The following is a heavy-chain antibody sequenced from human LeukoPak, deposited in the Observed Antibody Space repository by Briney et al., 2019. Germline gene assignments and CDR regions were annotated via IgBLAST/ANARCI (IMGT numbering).Heavy chain of an antibody. V-gene: IGHV4-34*01. CDR1: GGSFSGYY. Sequence: LKPSETLSLTCAVYGGSFSGYYWSWIRQPPGKGLEWIGEINHSGSTNYNPSLKSRVTISVDTSKNQFSLKLSSVTAADTAVYYCARGGYYGSGSYDAFDIWGQGTMVTVSS. CDR2: INHSGST. J-gene: IGHJ3*02. D-gene: IGHD3-10*01. CDR3: ARGGYYGSGSYDAFDI.